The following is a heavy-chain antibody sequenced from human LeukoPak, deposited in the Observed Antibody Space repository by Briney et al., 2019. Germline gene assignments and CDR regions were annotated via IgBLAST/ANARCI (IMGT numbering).Heavy chain of an antibody. J-gene: IGHJ4*02. D-gene: IGHD6-25*01. Sequence: PSETLSLTRTVSDVSITTYYWSWIRQPPGKPLEWIGYVLSSGHTNSNPSLNTRVTMSVDTSKNQFSLRLKSVTPADTAFYYCARSPDSLAAPYFFDYWGQGTLVTVSS. V-gene: IGHV4-59*01. CDR1: DVSITTYY. CDR2: VLSSGHT. CDR3: ARSPDSLAAPYFFDY.